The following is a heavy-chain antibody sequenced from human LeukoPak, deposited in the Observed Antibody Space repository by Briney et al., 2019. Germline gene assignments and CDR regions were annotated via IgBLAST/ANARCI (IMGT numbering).Heavy chain of an antibody. CDR3: AREGSSWFDY. Sequence: SETLSLTCTVSGGSVSSGSYYWGWIRQPPGKGLEWIGYIYYSGSTNYNPSLKSRVTISVDTSKNQFSLKLSSVTAADTAVYYCAREGSSWFDYWGQGTLVTVSS. D-gene: IGHD6-13*01. CDR1: GGSVSSGSYY. J-gene: IGHJ4*02. CDR2: IYYSGST. V-gene: IGHV4-61*01.